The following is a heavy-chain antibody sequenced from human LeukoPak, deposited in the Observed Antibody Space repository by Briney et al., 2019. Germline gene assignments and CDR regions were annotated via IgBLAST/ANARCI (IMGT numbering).Heavy chain of an antibody. Sequence: GGSLRLSCAASGLTFRSYWLHWVRQAPGKGLVWVSRIKSDWSTNYADSVKGRFTLSRDNAKNTLSLQINSLRAEDTGVYYCARAPSEIGGYYPEYFRHWGQGTLVTVSS. J-gene: IGHJ1*01. CDR2: IKSDWST. D-gene: IGHD3-22*01. CDR1: GLTFRSYW. CDR3: ARAPSEIGGYYPEYFRH. V-gene: IGHV3-74*01.